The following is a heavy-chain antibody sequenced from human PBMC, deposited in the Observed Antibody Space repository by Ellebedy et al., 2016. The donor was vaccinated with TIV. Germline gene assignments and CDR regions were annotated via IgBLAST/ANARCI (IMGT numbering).Heavy chain of an antibody. CDR3: TRDGEPY. D-gene: IGHD1-14*01. CDR1: GFTFTTYW. CDR2: IKQDGSKK. J-gene: IGHJ4*02. Sequence: GESLKISCAASGFTFTTYWMSWVRQAPGKGLEWVANIKQDGSKKYYVDSVKGRFTISRDNAKNSLYLQMNSLRAEDTAVYYCTRDGEPYWGQGTLVTVSS. V-gene: IGHV3-7*01.